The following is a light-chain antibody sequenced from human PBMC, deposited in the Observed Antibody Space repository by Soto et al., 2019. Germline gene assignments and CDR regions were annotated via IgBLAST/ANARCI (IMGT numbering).Light chain of an antibody. V-gene: IGKV3-11*01. CDR3: QQYGSSPPTWT. CDR1: QSVGNS. CDR2: DAS. J-gene: IGKJ1*01. Sequence: EIVLTQSPDTLSLSPGEGATLSCRASQSVGNSFAWYQQKAGQAPRLLIYDASKRATGVPARFSGSGSGTDFTLTISSLEPEDFAVYYCQQYGSSPPTWTFGQGTKVEIK.